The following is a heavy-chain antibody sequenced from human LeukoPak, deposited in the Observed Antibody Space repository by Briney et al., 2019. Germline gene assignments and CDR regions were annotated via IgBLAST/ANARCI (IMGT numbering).Heavy chain of an antibody. CDR2: IYTSGST. J-gene: IGHJ6*02. CDR3: AKVNTMVRGVIGYGMDV. Sequence: PSETLSLTCTVSGGSISSYYWSWIRQPAGKGLEWIGRIYTSGSTNYNPSLKSRVTMSVDTSKNQFSLKLSSVTAADTAVYYCAKVNTMVRGVIGYGMDVWGQGTTVTVSS. CDR1: GGSISSYY. V-gene: IGHV4-4*07. D-gene: IGHD3-10*01.